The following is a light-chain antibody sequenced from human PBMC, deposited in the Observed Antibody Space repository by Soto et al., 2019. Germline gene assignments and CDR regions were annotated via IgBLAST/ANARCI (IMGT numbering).Light chain of an antibody. Sequence: DIQMTQSPSSLSASVGDRVTITCRASQSISNYLAWYQQKPGKVPKLLIYGASTLQSGVPSRFSGSGSGTDFTLTISSLQPEDVATYYCQKYNSAPLLTFGPGTKVDIK. CDR1: QSISNY. CDR3: QKYNSAPLLT. CDR2: GAS. J-gene: IGKJ3*01. V-gene: IGKV1-27*01.